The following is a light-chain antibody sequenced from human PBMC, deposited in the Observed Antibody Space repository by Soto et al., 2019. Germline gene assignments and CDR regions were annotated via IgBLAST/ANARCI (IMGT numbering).Light chain of an antibody. Sequence: DIQMTQSPSTLSASIGDRVTITCRTSQSVDSWLAWYQQKPGKAPKLLIYKASSLQTGVPSRFSGSGSGTEFTLTSSGLQPDDFATYYCQHYNDYSRMFGQGTKVEIK. J-gene: IGKJ1*01. CDR1: QSVDSW. CDR2: KAS. CDR3: QHYNDYSRM. V-gene: IGKV1-5*03.